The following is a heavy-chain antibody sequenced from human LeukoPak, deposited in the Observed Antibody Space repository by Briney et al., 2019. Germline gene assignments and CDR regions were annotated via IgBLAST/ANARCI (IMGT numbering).Heavy chain of an antibody. CDR1: GGSSSGYY. CDR2: INHSGST. Sequence: PSETLSLTCAVYGGSSSGYYWSWIRQPPGKGLEWIGEINHSGSTNYNPSLKSRVTISVDTSKNQFSLKLSSVTAADTAVYYCARGQGPWFDPWGQGTLVTVSS. J-gene: IGHJ5*02. V-gene: IGHV4-34*01. CDR3: ARGQGPWFDP.